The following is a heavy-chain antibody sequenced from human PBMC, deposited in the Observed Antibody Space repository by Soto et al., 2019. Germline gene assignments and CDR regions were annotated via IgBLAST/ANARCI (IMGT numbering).Heavy chain of an antibody. CDR2: IHYGGTV. CDR3: TRHPRISDY. D-gene: IGHD2-15*01. V-gene: IGHV4-39*01. J-gene: IGHJ4*02. Sequence: SETLSLTCTVSSGRINNSPQYWGWSRQPPGGGLEWIGTIHYGGTVYYNPSLKSRVTISVDTSKNQFSLQVNSVTAAYTAVYYCTRHPRISDYWGQGTLVTVSS. CDR1: SGRINNSPQY.